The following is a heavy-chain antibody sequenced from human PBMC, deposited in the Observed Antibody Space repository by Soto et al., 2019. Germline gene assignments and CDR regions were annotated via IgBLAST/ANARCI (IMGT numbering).Heavy chain of an antibody. D-gene: IGHD5-12*01. V-gene: IGHV1-18*01. CDR3: ARGMDIVAATAYDY. J-gene: IGHJ4*02. CDR2: ISAYNGNT. CDR1: GYTFTIYC. Sequence: ASVKVSCKASGYTFTIYCISWVRQAPGQGLEWMGWISAYNGNTNYAQKLQGRVTMTTDTSTSTAYMELRSPRSDDTAVYYCARGMDIVAATAYDYWGQGTLVTVSS.